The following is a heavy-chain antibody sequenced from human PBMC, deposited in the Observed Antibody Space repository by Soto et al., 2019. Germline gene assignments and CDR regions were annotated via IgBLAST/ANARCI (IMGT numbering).Heavy chain of an antibody. J-gene: IGHJ6*02. V-gene: IGHV1-69*01. D-gene: IGHD1-1*01. CDR3: ARARPQEWGQNWPYYCYYGMYV. CDR1: GGTFSSYA. Sequence: QVQLVQSGAEVKKPGSSVKVSCKASGGTFSSYAISWVRQAPGQGLEWMGGIIPIFGTANYGQEFEGRVTITADESTSTADMELRSLRSADTAVYYSARARPQEWGQNWPYYCYYGMYVWGQGTTVTVSS. CDR2: IIPIFGTA.